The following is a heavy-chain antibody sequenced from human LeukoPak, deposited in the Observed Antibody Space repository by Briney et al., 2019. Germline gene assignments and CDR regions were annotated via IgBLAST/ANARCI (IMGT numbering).Heavy chain of an antibody. J-gene: IGHJ4*02. CDR3: ARHGHHGDHDC. Sequence: PSETLSLTCTVSGGSISGFFWSWIRQPPGKGLEGIGSGHYSANTYNPSLRSRVTISIDTSKNQFSLRVSSVTAADTAVYYCARHGHHGDHDCWGQGILVTVSS. D-gene: IGHD2-21*02. V-gene: IGHV4-59*05. CDR2: GHYSANT. CDR1: GGSISGFF.